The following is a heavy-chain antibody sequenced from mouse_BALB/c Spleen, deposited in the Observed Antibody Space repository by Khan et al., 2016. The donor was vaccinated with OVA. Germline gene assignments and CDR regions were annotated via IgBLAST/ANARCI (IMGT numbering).Heavy chain of an antibody. CDR3: ARGIYYISTCYAMDY. Sequence: DLVKPGASVKLSCKASGYTFTNYWINWIKQRPGQGLEWIGRIAPGSGSTYYNEMFKGKATLTVDTSSNTAYIQLSSLSSEDSAVYFCARGIYYISTCYAMDYGGQGTSVTVSS. J-gene: IGHJ4*01. CDR2: IAPGSGST. V-gene: IGHV1S41*01. D-gene: IGHD1-1*01. CDR1: GYTFTNYW.